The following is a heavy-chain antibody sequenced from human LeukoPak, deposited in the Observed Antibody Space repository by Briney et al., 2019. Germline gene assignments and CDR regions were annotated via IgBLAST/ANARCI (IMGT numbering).Heavy chain of an antibody. J-gene: IGHJ4*02. CDR1: GFTFSSYG. V-gene: IGHV3-7*01. Sequence: GGSLRLSCAASGFTFSSYGMHWVRQAPGKGLEWVSNINQGGNLKYYADSVKGRFTISRDDAESSLYVQMNNLKDEDTAVYYCARFGYSGWNLENWGQGTLVTISS. D-gene: IGHD5-12*01. CDR2: INQGGNLK. CDR3: ARFGYSGWNLEN.